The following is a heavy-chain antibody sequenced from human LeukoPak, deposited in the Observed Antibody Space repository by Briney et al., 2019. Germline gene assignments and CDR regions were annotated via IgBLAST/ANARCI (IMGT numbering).Heavy chain of an antibody. CDR3: ARAVTYYDILTGYYIGGGPFDY. J-gene: IGHJ4*02. V-gene: IGHV4-39*01. CDR1: GVPISSSNSY. CDR2: IYYSGNT. D-gene: IGHD3-9*01. Sequence: SETLSLTCTVSGVPISSSNSYWGWIRQPPGKGLEWIGSIYYSGNTYYNASLKSQVSISIDTSKNQFSLRLTSVTAADTAVYYCARAVTYYDILTGYYIGGGPFDYWGQGTLVTVSS.